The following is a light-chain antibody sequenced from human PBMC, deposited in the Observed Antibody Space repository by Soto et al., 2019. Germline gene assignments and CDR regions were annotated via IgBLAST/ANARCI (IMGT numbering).Light chain of an antibody. J-gene: IGLJ1*01. CDR1: SSYVGSYNL. Sequence: QSALTQPASVSGSPGQSITISCTGTSSYVGSYNLVSWYQQHPGKAPKLMIYAGSKRPSGVSNRFSGSKDGNTASLTISGLEAEDEADYYCCSYSGSSSAYVFGAGTKVTVL. CDR3: CSYSGSSSAYV. CDR2: AGS. V-gene: IGLV2-23*01.